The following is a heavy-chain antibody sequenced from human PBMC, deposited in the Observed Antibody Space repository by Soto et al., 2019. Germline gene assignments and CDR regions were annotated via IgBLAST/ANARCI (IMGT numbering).Heavy chain of an antibody. Sequence: QVQLVQSGAEVKKPGSSVKVSCKASGGTFSSYAISWVRQAPGQGLEWMGGIIPIFGTANYAQKFQGRVTITADESTSTAYMELSSLRSEDTAVYYCARVLTIFGVVTYYYGMDVWGQGTTVTFSS. CDR2: IIPIFGTA. J-gene: IGHJ6*02. D-gene: IGHD3-3*01. CDR1: GGTFSSYA. V-gene: IGHV1-69*01. CDR3: ARVLTIFGVVTYYYGMDV.